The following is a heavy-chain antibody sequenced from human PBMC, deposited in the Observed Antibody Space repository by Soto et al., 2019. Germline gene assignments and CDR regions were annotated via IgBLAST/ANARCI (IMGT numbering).Heavy chain of an antibody. CDR1: GFTFSSYA. CDR3: AKGGYRYGGNNWFDP. J-gene: IGHJ5*02. D-gene: IGHD3-16*02. Sequence: EVQLLESGGGLVQPGGSLRLSCAASGFTFSSYAMSWVRQAPGKGLEWVSAISGSGGSTYYADSVKGRFTISRDNSKNTLYLQMNSLRAEDTAVYYSAKGGYRYGGNNWFDPWGQGTLVTVSS. V-gene: IGHV3-23*01. CDR2: ISGSGGST.